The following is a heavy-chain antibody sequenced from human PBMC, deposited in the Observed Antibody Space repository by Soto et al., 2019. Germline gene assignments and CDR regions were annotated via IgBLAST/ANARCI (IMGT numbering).Heavy chain of an antibody. D-gene: IGHD3-10*01. CDR1: GLSVSSNH. CDR2: LYSGDST. Sequence: EVQLAESGGGLIQPGGSLRLSCAVSGLSVSSNHMSWVRQAPGKGLEWVSLLYSGDSTYYADSVKGRFTISRDNYKNTLFLQMNSLRVEDTAVYYCARVFMNYGRCYLDYWGQGTLVTVSS. J-gene: IGHJ4*02. V-gene: IGHV3-53*01. CDR3: ARVFMNYGRCYLDY.